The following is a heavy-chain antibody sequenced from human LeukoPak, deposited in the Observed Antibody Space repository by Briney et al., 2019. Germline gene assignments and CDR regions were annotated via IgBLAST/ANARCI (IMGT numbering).Heavy chain of an antibody. CDR3: ARDRFVGYYYGSGSYPSDY. CDR2: ISGSGGGT. Sequence: GGSLRLSCAASGFTFNSYAMTWVRQAPGKGLEWVSAISGSGGGTYFADSVKGRFTISRDNSKNTLYLQMNSLRAEDTALYYCARDRFVGYYYGSGSYPSDYWGQGTLVTVSS. V-gene: IGHV3-23*01. CDR1: GFTFNSYA. D-gene: IGHD3-10*01. J-gene: IGHJ4*02.